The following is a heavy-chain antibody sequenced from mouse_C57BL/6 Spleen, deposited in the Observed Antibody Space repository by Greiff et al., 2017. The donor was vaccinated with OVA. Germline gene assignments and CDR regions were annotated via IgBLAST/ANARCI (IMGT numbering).Heavy chain of an antibody. D-gene: IGHD2-5*01. CDR1: GYTFTSYW. CDR2: INPSNGGT. J-gene: IGHJ1*03. Sequence: VQLKQPGTELVKPGASVKLSCKASGYTFTSYWMHWVKQRPGQGLEWIGNINPSNGGTNYNEKFKSKATLTVDKSSSTAYMQLSSLTSEDSAVYYGARDYSNYDWYFDVWGTGTTVTVSS. CDR3: ARDYSNYDWYFDV. V-gene: IGHV1-53*01.